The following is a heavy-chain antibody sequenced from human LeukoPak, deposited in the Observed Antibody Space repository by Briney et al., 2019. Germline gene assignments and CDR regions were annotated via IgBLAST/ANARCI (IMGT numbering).Heavy chain of an antibody. D-gene: IGHD1-1*01. CDR2: IRSKANSYAT. J-gene: IGHJ3*02. CDR3: TRQGQGTFDAFDI. CDR1: GFTFSGSA. V-gene: IGHV3-73*01. Sequence: GGSLRLSCAASGFTFSGSAMHWVRQASGKGREWVGRIRSKANSYATAYAASVKGRFTISRDDSKNTAYLQMNSLKTEDTAVYYCTRQGQGTFDAFDIWGQGTMVTVSS.